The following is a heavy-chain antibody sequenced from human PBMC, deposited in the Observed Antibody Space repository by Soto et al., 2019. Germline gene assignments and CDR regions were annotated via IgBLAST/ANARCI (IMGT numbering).Heavy chain of an antibody. CDR3: ARGLWVQTYYYGSGSYYDY. D-gene: IGHD3-10*01. CDR2: MNPNSGNT. Sequence: ASVKVSCKASGYTFTSYDINWVRQATGQGLEWMGWMNPNSGNTGYAQKFQGRVTMTRNTSISTAYMELSSLRSEDTAVYYCARGLWVQTYYYGSGSYYDYWGQGTLVTVSS. V-gene: IGHV1-8*01. CDR1: GYTFTSYD. J-gene: IGHJ4*02.